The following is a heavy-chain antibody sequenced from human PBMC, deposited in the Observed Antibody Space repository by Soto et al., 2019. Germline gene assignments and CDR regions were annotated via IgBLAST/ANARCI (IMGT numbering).Heavy chain of an antibody. CDR1: GGSFSGYY. CDR2: INHSGST. J-gene: IGHJ4*02. V-gene: IGHV4-34*01. CDR3: AVLYYYDSSGYKGSY. Sequence: PSETLSLTCAVYGGSFSGYYWSWIRQPPGKGLEWIGEINHSGSTNYNPSLKSRVTISVDTSKNQFSLKLSSVTAADTAVYYCAVLYYYDSSGYKGSYWGQGTLVTVPS. D-gene: IGHD3-22*01.